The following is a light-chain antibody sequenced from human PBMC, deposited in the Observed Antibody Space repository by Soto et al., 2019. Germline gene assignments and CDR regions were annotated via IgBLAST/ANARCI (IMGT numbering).Light chain of an antibody. J-gene: IGKJ1*01. CDR3: QQYNNYWT. Sequence: IQMTQSPSTLSASVGDRVTITCRASQSIGSWLASYQQKPGKAPKLLIYDASSLESGVPSRFSGSASGTEFTLTISSLQPDDFATYYCQQYNNYWTFGQGTKVDI. CDR2: DAS. CDR1: QSIGSW. V-gene: IGKV1-5*01.